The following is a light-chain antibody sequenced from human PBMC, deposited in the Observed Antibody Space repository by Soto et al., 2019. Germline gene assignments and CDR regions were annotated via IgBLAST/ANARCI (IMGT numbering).Light chain of an antibody. CDR1: QSISDT. CDR3: QQYNDWPPIT. J-gene: IGKJ5*01. Sequence: MTQSPATLSVSPGDTATLSCRASQSISDTLAWYQQKPGQAPRLLIYGASTRATDIPATFSGSGSGTEFTLTISSLQSEDFAVYYCQQYNDWPPITFGQGTRLEIK. V-gene: IGKV3-15*01. CDR2: GAS.